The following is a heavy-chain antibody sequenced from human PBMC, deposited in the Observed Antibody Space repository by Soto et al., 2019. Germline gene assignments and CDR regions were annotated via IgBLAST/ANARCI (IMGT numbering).Heavy chain of an antibody. CDR2: INPNSGAT. V-gene: IGHV1-2*02. CDR3: AREGGDIVQMVYALPWY. D-gene: IGHD2-8*01. Sequence: ASVKVSCTASGYTFTDYYMHRVRQAPGQGLEWMGWINPNSGATSYAQRFQGRVTMTRDTSISTAYMELSRLTSDDTAVYYCAREGGDIVQMVYALPWYWGQGTLVTVSS. J-gene: IGHJ4*02. CDR1: GYTFTDYY.